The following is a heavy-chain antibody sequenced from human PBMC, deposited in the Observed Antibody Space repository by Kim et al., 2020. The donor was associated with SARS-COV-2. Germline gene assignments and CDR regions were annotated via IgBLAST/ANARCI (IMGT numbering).Heavy chain of an antibody. V-gene: IGHV1-18*01. CDR3: ARHDYGDYSPTYYFDY. CDR2: ISAYNGNT. J-gene: IGHJ4*02. CDR1: GYTFTSYG. D-gene: IGHD4-17*01. Sequence: ASVKVSCKASGYTFTSYGISWVRQAPRQGLEWMGWISAYNGNTNYAQKLQGRVTMTTDTSTSTAYMELRSLRSDDTAVYYCARHDYGDYSPTYYFDYWGQGTLVTVSS.